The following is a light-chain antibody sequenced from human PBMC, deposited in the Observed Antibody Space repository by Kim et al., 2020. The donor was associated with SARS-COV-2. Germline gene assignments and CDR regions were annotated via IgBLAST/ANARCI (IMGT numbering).Light chain of an antibody. Sequence: ASSGDRVTITCRASQDIASYLAWYQQKPGKVPPGLIYGAATLQSGVPSRFSGSRSGTEFTLTIGSLQTEDVATYYCQQYNSAPWTFGPGTKVDIK. CDR1: QDIASY. CDR2: GAA. V-gene: IGKV1-27*01. CDR3: QQYNSAPWT. J-gene: IGKJ1*01.